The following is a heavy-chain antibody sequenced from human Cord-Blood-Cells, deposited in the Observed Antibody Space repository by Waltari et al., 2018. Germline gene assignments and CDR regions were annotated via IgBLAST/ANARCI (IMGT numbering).Heavy chain of an antibody. CDR2: IYYSGST. CDR3: ARERMAARSNFDY. D-gene: IGHD6-6*01. J-gene: IGHJ4*02. CDR1: GGSISSGGYY. V-gene: IGHV4-31*03. Sequence: QLQLQESGPGLVKPSETLSLTCTVSGGSISSGGYYWSWIRQPPGKGLVWIGYIYYSGSTYYNPSLKSRVTISGDTSKNQFSLKLSSVTAADTAVYYCARERMAARSNFDYWGQGTLVTVSS.